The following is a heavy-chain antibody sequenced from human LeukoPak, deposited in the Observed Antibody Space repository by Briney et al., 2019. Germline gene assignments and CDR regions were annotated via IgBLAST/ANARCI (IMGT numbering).Heavy chain of an antibody. D-gene: IGHD1-1*01. V-gene: IGHV3-21*01. CDR2: ISSSSSYI. Sequence: GGSLRLSCAASGFTFSSYSMTWVRQAPGKGLEWVSSISSSSSYIYYADSVKGRFTISRDNAKNSLYLQMNSLRAEDTAVYYCARENWNDNYFDYWGQGTLVTVSS. CDR1: GFTFSSYS. J-gene: IGHJ4*02. CDR3: ARENWNDNYFDY.